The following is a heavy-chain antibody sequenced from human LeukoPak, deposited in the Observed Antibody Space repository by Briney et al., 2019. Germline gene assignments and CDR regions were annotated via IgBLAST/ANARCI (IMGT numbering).Heavy chain of an antibody. Sequence: GRSLRLSCAASGFTFSSYGMHWVRQAPGKGLEWVAYISYDGIYKNYTDSVKGRFTIARDNSKTTLYLQMISLRPEDSAVYFCAKDRSTGWCAGFDFWGQGTLVTVSS. J-gene: IGHJ5*01. V-gene: IGHV3-30*18. CDR1: GFTFSSYG. CDR2: ISYDGIYK. D-gene: IGHD6-19*01. CDR3: AKDRSTGWCAGFDF.